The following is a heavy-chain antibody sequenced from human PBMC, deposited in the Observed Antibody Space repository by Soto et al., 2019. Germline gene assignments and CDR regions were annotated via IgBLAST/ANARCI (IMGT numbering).Heavy chain of an antibody. V-gene: IGHV5-51*01. CDR2: IYPGDSDT. CDR1: GYSFTSYW. Sequence: PGESLKISCKGSGYSFTSYWIGWVRQMPGKGLEWMGIIYPGDSDTRYSPSFQGQVTISADKSISTAYLQWSGLKASDTAMYYCARQGDSSGYYYVDYYYYGMDVWGQGTTVTVSS. D-gene: IGHD3-22*01. J-gene: IGHJ6*02. CDR3: ARQGDSSGYYYVDYYYYGMDV.